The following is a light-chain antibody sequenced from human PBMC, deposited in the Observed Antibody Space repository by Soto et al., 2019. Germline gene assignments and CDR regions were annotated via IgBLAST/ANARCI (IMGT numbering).Light chain of an antibody. Sequence: QAVVTQPASVSGSPGQSITISCTGTSSDVGSYNLVSWYQQHPGKAPKLMIYEGSKRPSGVSNRFSGSKSGNTASLTISGLQADDEADYYCCSYAGSSTFVFGTGTKLTVL. V-gene: IGLV2-23*03. CDR1: SSDVGSYNL. J-gene: IGLJ1*01. CDR2: EGS. CDR3: CSYAGSSTFV.